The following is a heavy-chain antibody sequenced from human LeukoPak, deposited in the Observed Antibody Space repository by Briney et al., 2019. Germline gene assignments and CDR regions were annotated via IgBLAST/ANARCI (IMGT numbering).Heavy chain of an antibody. CDR3: AKDLRPHADNYFDY. CDR1: GFTFDDYT. J-gene: IGHJ4*02. CDR2: ISWDGGST. Sequence: PGGSLRLSCAASGFTFDDYTMHWVRQAPGKGLEWVSLISWDGGSTYYADSVKGRFTISRVNSKNSLYLLMNSLRTEDTALYYCAKDLRPHADNYFDYWGQGTLVTVSS. V-gene: IGHV3-43*01.